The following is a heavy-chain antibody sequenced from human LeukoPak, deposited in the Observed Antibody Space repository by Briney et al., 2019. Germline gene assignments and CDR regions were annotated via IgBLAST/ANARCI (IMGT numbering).Heavy chain of an antibody. Sequence: GGSLRLSCAASGFSFSNYGMSWVRQAPGKGLEWVSIISTNGGSTYYADSVKGRFTMSRDNSENTLYLQMNSLRAEDTAVYYCAQRAYCSGASCYHHFDYWGQGTLVTVSS. D-gene: IGHD2-15*01. CDR1: GFSFSNYG. CDR2: ISTNGGST. J-gene: IGHJ4*02. CDR3: AQRAYCSGASCYHHFDY. V-gene: IGHV3-23*01.